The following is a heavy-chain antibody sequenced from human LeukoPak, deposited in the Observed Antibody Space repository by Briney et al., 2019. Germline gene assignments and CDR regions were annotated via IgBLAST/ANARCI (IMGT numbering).Heavy chain of an antibody. CDR2: IYYSGST. V-gene: IGHV4-31*03. CDR1: GGSISSGGYY. Sequence: SETLSLTCTVSGGSISSGGYYWSWIRQHPGKGLEWIGYIYYSGSTYYNPSLKSRVTISVDTSKNQFSLKLSSVTAADTAVYYCARVAVDTAMAALDYWGQGTLVTVSS. J-gene: IGHJ4*02. D-gene: IGHD5-18*01. CDR3: ARVAVDTAMAALDY.